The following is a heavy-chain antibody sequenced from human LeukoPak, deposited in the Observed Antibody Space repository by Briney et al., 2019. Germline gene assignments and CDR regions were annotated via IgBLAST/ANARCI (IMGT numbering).Heavy chain of an antibody. CDR1: GFTFSSYW. CDR3: ARDSFGFLAVAGTSSFDY. CDR2: IKQDGSEK. J-gene: IGHJ4*02. D-gene: IGHD6-19*01. V-gene: IGHV3-7*03. Sequence: PGGSLRLSCAASGFTFSSYWMSWVRQAPGKGLEWVANIKQDGSEKYYVDSVKGRFTISRDNAKNSLYLQMNSLRAEDTALYYCARDSFGFLAVAGTSSFDYWGQGTLVTVSS.